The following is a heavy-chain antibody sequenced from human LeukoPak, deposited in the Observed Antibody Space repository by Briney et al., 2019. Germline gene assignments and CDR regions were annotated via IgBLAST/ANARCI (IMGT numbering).Heavy chain of an antibody. CDR3: AGEGSIAAALFDY. D-gene: IGHD6-13*01. CDR1: GFTFSSYW. Sequence: GGSLRLSCAASGFTFSSYWMSWVRQAPGKGLEWVANIKQDGSEKYYVDSVKGRFTISRDNAKNSLYLQMNSLRAEDTAVYYCAGEGSIAAALFDYWGQGTLVTVSS. CDR2: IKQDGSEK. J-gene: IGHJ4*02. V-gene: IGHV3-7*03.